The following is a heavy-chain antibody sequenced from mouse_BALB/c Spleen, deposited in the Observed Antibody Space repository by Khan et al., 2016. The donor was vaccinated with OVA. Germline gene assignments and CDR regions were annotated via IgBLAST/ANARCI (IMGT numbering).Heavy chain of an antibody. CDR3: TRSGYVNPFAY. CDR1: GYTFSSYY. D-gene: IGHD2-10*02. V-gene: IGHV1S81*02. CDR2: INPSNGDI. J-gene: IGHJ3*01. Sequence: QVRLQQSGAELVKPGTSAKLSCKASGYTFSSYYIYWVKQRPGQGLEWIGGINPSNGDINFNEKFKTEATLTVDKSSSTVYMQLSSLTSEDSAVYYCTRSGYVNPFAYWGQGTLVTVSA.